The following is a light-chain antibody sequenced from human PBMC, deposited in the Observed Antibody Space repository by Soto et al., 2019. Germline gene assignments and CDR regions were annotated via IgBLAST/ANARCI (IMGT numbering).Light chain of an antibody. V-gene: IGKV3-15*01. CDR1: QSVKSS. J-gene: IGKJ1*01. Sequence: MSKSPATQCVSHGERATLPCRASQSVKSSLAWYQQKPGQAPRLLIYGASTRATGIPARFSGSGSGTEFTLTICSLQSEDSALYYCPHYNHWRWTLGQGTKVDIK. CDR3: PHYNHWRWT. CDR2: GAS.